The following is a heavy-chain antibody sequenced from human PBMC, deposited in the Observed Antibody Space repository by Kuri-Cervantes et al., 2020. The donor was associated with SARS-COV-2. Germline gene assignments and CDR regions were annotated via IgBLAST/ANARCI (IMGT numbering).Heavy chain of an antibody. CDR3: ARALFYGDYLGSGWFDP. Sequence: ASVKVSCKASGYTFTSYGISWVRQAPGQGLEWMGWISAYNGNTNYAQKLQGRVTMTTDTSTSTAYMELRSLRSDDTAVYYCARALFYGDYLGSGWFDPWGQGTLVTVSS. CDR2: ISAYNGNT. CDR1: GYTFTSYG. J-gene: IGHJ5*02. D-gene: IGHD4-17*01. V-gene: IGHV1-18*04.